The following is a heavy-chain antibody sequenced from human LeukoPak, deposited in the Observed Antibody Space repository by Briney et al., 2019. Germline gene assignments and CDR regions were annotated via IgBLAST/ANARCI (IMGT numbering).Heavy chain of an antibody. CDR3: ARDRGYCSSTSCYFGGGYFGY. Sequence: GGSLRLSCAASGFTFSSYSMNWVRQAPGKGLEWVSSISSSSSYIYYADSVEGRFTISRDNAKNSLYLQMNSLRAEDTAVYYCARDRGYCSSTSCYFGGGYFGYWGQGTLVTVSS. CDR2: ISSSSSYI. J-gene: IGHJ4*02. CDR1: GFTFSSYS. V-gene: IGHV3-21*01. D-gene: IGHD2-2*01.